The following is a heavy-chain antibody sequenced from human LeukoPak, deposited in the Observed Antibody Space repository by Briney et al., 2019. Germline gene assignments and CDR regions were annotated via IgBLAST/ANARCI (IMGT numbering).Heavy chain of an antibody. V-gene: IGHV4-34*01. CDR1: GGSFSGYY. D-gene: IGHD3-10*01. Sequence: PSETLSLTCAVYGGSFSGYYWSWIRQPPGKGLEWIGEINHSGSTNYNPSLKSRVPISVDTSKNQFSLKLRSVTAPDTAVYYCARGGYYGSGNDFRFDPWGQGTLVTVCS. CDR2: INHSGST. CDR3: ARGGYYGSGNDFRFDP. J-gene: IGHJ5*02.